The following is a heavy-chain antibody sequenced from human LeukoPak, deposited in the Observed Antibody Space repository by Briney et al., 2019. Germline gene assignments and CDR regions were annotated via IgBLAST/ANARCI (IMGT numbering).Heavy chain of an antibody. V-gene: IGHV3-48*01. D-gene: IGHD2-2*03. J-gene: IGHJ4*02. CDR1: GFTFSSYS. Sequence: GGSLRLSCAASGFTFSSYSMNWVRQAPGKGLEWVSYISSSSSTIYYADSVKGRFTISRDNAKNSLYLQMNSLRAEDTAVYYCAEINGYCSSTSCLGPNLFDYWGQGTLVTVSS. CDR3: AEINGYCSSTSCLGPNLFDY. CDR2: ISSSSSTI.